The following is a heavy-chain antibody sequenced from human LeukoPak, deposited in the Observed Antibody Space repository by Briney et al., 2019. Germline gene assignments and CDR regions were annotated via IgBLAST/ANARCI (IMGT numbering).Heavy chain of an antibody. Sequence: GGSLRLSCAPSGFTFSSYAMSWVRQAPGKGLEWVSAISGSGGSTYYADSVKGRFTISRDNSKNTLYLQMNSLRAEDTAVYYCAKYHNWNDNVAFDYWGQGTLVTVSS. CDR3: AKYHNWNDNVAFDY. J-gene: IGHJ4*02. D-gene: IGHD1-1*01. CDR1: GFTFSSYA. CDR2: ISGSGGST. V-gene: IGHV3-23*01.